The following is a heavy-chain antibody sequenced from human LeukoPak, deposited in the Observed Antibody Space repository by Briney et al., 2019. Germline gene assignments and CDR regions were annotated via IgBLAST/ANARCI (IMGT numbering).Heavy chain of an antibody. J-gene: IGHJ4*02. CDR3: ARVRYYYDSSGAEYYFDY. CDR2: ISSIGGST. D-gene: IGHD3-22*01. V-gene: IGHV3-64*01. Sequence: PGGSLRLSCAASGFTFSSYAMHWVRQAPGKGLEYVSAISSIGGSTYYANSVKGRFTISRDNSKNTLYLQVGSLRAEDMAVYYCARVRYYYDSSGAEYYFDYWGQGTLVTVSS. CDR1: GFTFSSYA.